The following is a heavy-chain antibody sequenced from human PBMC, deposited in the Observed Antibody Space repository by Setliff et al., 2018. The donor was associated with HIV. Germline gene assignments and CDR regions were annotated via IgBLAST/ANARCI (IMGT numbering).Heavy chain of an antibody. CDR2: IIPIFGTA. CDR3: ARAGTLPMPINWFDP. Sequence: SVKVSCKASGGTFSTYAISWVRQAPGQGLEWMGRIIPIFGTANYAQKFEGRVTMTTDTSTSTAYMELRSLRSDDTAVYYCARAGTLPMPINWFDPWGPGTLVTVSS. D-gene: IGHD3-10*01. CDR1: GGTFSTYA. V-gene: IGHV1-69*05. J-gene: IGHJ5*02.